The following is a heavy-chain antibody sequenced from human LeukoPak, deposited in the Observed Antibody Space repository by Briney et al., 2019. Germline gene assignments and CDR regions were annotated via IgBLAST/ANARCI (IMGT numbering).Heavy chain of an antibody. D-gene: IGHD5-12*01. Sequence: GGTLRLSCAASGFTFSSYEMNWVRQAPGKGLEWVSYISSSGSTIYYADSVKGRFTISRDNAKNSLYLQMNSLRAEDTAVYYCASGLGNFDYWGQGTLVTVSS. J-gene: IGHJ4*02. V-gene: IGHV3-48*03. CDR1: GFTFSSYE. CDR2: ISSSGSTI. CDR3: ASGLGNFDY.